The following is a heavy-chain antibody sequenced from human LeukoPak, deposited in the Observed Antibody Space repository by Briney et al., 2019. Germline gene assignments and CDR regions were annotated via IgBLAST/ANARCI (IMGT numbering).Heavy chain of an antibody. CDR2: IYNDGHGGNT. Sequence: GGSLRLSCAASGFTVSSNYMSWVRQAPGKGLEWVSVIYNDGHGGNTYYADSVKGRFTISRDNSKNTLYLQMNSLRADDTAVYYCAKYPYPQDSRGYYFDYWGQGTLVTVSS. D-gene: IGHD2-15*01. CDR1: GFTVSSNY. CDR3: AKYPYPQDSRGYYFDY. V-gene: IGHV3-53*01. J-gene: IGHJ4*02.